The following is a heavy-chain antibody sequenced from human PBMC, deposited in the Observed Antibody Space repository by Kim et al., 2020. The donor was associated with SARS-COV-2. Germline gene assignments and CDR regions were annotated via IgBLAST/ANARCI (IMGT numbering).Heavy chain of an antibody. D-gene: IGHD2-21*02. J-gene: IGHJ4*02. CDR3: ARLGDWNHDY. CDR2: DT. Sequence: DTRYSPSFQGQVTISADESISTAYLQWSSLKASDTAMYYCARLGDWNHDYWGQGTLVTVSS. V-gene: IGHV5-51*01.